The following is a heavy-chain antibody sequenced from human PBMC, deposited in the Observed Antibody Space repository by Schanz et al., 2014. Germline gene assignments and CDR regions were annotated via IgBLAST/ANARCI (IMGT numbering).Heavy chain of an antibody. CDR1: GYTFTSYS. J-gene: IGHJ3*02. CDR2: MNPNSGNP. Sequence: QVQLVQSGAEVKKPGASVKVSCKASGYTFTSYSMHWVRQAPGQGLEWMGWMNPNSGNPGFAQKFRGRVTMTRNTSMSTAYMELSSLRYEDTALYYCARGTMPGTFDIWGQGTMVTVS. CDR3: ARGTMPGTFDI. D-gene: IGHD1-1*01. V-gene: IGHV1-8*02.